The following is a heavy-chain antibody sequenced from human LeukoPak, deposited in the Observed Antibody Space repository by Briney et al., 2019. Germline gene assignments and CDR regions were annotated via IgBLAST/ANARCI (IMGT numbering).Heavy chain of an antibody. CDR3: AKEDGSYFPLFPELAYFDY. D-gene: IGHD1-26*01. J-gene: IGHJ4*02. V-gene: IGHV3-30*04. CDR2: ISYDGSNK. Sequence: GGSLRLSCAASGLTSGIYAMSWVRQAPGKGLEWVAVISYDGSNKYYAESVKGRFTISRDNSKNTLYLQMNSLRAEDTAVYYCAKEDGSYFPLFPELAYFDYWGQGTLVTVSS. CDR1: GLTSGIYA.